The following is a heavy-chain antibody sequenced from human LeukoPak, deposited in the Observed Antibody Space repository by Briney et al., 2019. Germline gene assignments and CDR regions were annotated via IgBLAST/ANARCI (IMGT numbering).Heavy chain of an antibody. V-gene: IGHV3-74*01. Sequence: GGSLRLSCAASGFTFSSYWMHWVRQAPGKGLVWVSRINSDGTNINYADSVRGRFTISRDNARNTLYLQMNSLRDEDTAVYYCARGPVSGYSGGAYWGQGTLVTVSA. CDR3: ARGPVSGYSGGAY. CDR2: INSDGTNI. J-gene: IGHJ4*02. CDR1: GFTFSSYW. D-gene: IGHD5-12*01.